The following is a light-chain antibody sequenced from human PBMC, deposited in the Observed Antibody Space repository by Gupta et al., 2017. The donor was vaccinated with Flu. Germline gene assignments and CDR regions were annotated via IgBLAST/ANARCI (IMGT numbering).Light chain of an antibody. CDR3: QALDSSTGVV. J-gene: IGLJ2*01. CDR1: KLGDKY. V-gene: IGLV3-1*01. Sequence: SGDKLGDKYVSGYQQKPGQSTVLFIDEDNKRASGIPERFSGSNSGNTASLTISGTQARDEADYYCQALDSSTGVVFGGGTKLTVL. CDR2: EDN.